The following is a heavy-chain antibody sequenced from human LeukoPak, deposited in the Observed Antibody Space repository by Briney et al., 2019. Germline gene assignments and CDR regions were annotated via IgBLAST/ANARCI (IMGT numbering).Heavy chain of an antibody. Sequence: PGGSLRLSCAASGFTFSSYWMSWVRQAPGKGLEWVANIKQDGSEKYYVDSVKGGFTTSRDNAKNSLYLQMNSLRAEDTAVYYCARGYDFWSGYWSNWFDPWGQGTLVTVSS. V-gene: IGHV3-7*04. J-gene: IGHJ5*02. CDR1: GFTFSSYW. CDR3: ARGYDFWSGYWSNWFDP. CDR2: IKQDGSEK. D-gene: IGHD3-3*01.